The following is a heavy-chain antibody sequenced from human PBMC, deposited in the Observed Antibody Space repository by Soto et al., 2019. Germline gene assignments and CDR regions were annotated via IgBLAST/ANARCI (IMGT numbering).Heavy chain of an antibody. CDR1: GASISNAY. D-gene: IGHD5-12*01. J-gene: IGHJ6*02. CDR3: ARDNIVSKGYGMYX. V-gene: IGHV4-4*07. Sequence: FLPCTVSGASISNAYWSCIRQAAGKRLEWIWRIHIIGTFNYNPSLKSLVSISRDTSKNQISLKRSSVTAADTAVYYCARDNIVSKGYGMYXWGQGTTVTVS. CDR2: IHIIGTF.